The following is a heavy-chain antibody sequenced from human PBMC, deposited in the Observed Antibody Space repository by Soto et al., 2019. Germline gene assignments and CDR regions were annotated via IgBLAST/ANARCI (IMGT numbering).Heavy chain of an antibody. CDR3: AKGSAVHTRWRKGAPPTLIDY. D-gene: IGHD1-26*01. CDR1: GFTFSSYG. Sequence: QVQLVESGGGVVQPGRSLRLSCAASGFTFSSYGMHWVRQAPGKGLEWVAVISYDGSNKYYADSVKGRFTISRDNSKNTLYLEMNSLRAEDTAVYYCAKGSAVHTRWRKGAPPTLIDYWGQGTLVTVSS. CDR2: ISYDGSNK. J-gene: IGHJ4*02. V-gene: IGHV3-30*18.